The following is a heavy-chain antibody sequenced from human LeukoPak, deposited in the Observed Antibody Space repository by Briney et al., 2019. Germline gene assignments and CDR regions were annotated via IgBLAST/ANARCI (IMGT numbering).Heavy chain of an antibody. J-gene: IGHJ4*01. CDR3: VGGDQREG. Sequence: GGSLRLSCAASGFTFSTRTMNWVRQAPGKGLEWLSSIGSSSRDKYYADSVKGRFTISRDNAEYSLYLQMNSLRAEDTAVYYCVGGDQREGWGHGTLVTVSS. CDR2: IGSSSRDK. V-gene: IGHV3-21*01. CDR1: GFTFSTRT.